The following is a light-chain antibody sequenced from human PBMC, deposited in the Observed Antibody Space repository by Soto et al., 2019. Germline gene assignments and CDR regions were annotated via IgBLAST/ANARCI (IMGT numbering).Light chain of an antibody. CDR2: SGS. CDR3: MQALQTPLT. Sequence: DIVMTPSPLSLPVTPGEPASISCRSSQSLLHSNGYNYLDWYLQKPGQSPQLLIYSGSNRASGVPDRFSGSGSGTDFTLKISRVEAEDVGVYYCMQALQTPLTFGRGTKLEIK. CDR1: QSLLHSNGYNY. J-gene: IGKJ2*01. V-gene: IGKV2-28*01.